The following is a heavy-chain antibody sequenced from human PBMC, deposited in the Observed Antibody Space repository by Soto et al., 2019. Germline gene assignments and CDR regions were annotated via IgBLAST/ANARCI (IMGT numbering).Heavy chain of an antibody. CDR1: GGSFGGYY. Sequence: QVQLQQWGAGLLKPSETLSLTCAVYGGSFGGYYWSWIRQPPGKGLEWSGEINHSGSTNYNPSLKSRGTLSVDTSKNQFSLKLSSVTAADTAVYYCARGMAVAGHYFDSWGRGTLVTVSS. V-gene: IGHV4-34*01. CDR2: INHSGST. D-gene: IGHD6-19*01. CDR3: ARGMAVAGHYFDS. J-gene: IGHJ4*02.